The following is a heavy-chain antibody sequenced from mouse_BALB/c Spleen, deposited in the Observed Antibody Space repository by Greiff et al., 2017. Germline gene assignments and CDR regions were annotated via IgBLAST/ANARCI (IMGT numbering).Heavy chain of an antibody. CDR1: GYTFTSYW. D-gene: IGHD2-2*01. V-gene: IGHV1-7*01. CDR2: INPSTGYT. Sequence: VQLQQSGAELAKPGASVKMSCKASGYTFTSYWMHWVKQRPGQGLEWIGYINPSTGYTEYNQKFKDKATLTADKSSSTAYMQLSSLTSEDSAVYYCARSFYYGYDGGAMDYWGQGTSVTVSS. J-gene: IGHJ4*01. CDR3: ARSFYYGYDGGAMDY.